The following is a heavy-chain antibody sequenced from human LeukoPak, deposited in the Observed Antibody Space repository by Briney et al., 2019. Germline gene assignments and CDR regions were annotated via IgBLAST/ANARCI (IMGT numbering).Heavy chain of an antibody. CDR3: ARENSDYYDSSGYYYVFDY. CDR2: IYSGGGT. J-gene: IGHJ4*02. V-gene: IGHV3-53*01. D-gene: IGHD3-22*01. Sequence: GGSLRLSCAASGFIVSNNYMNWVRQAPGKGLEWVSIIYSGGGTYYADSVKGRFTISRDNSKNTLYLQMNSLRAEDTAVYYCARENSDYYDSSGYYYVFDYWGQGTLVTVSS. CDR1: GFIVSNNY.